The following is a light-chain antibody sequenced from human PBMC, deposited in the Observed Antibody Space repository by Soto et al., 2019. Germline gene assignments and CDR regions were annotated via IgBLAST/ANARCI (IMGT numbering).Light chain of an antibody. J-gene: IGKJ2*01. CDR3: QQSYGSSLMYT. Sequence: DIQMTQSPSSLSASVGDRVTITCRTSQNIARYLNWYQQKPGKAPRLLIYAASNLQSGVPSRFSGSGSGTDFTLTISSLQPEDFATYYCQQSYGSSLMYTFGQGTKVEIK. V-gene: IGKV1-39*01. CDR2: AAS. CDR1: QNIARY.